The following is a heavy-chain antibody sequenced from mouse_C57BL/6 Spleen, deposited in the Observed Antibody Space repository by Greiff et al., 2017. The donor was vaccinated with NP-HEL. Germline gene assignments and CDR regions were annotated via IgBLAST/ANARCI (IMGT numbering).Heavy chain of an antibody. CDR2: ISSGGSDT. Sequence: VKLVESGGDLVKPGGSLKLSCAASGFTFSSYGMSWVRQTPDKRLEWVATISSGGSDTYYPDSVKGRFTISRDNAKNTLYLQISSLKYEDTAMYYCATADYDCGAYWGQGTLVTVSA. J-gene: IGHJ3*01. D-gene: IGHD2-4*01. CDR1: GFTFSSYG. V-gene: IGHV5-6*01. CDR3: ATADYDCGAY.